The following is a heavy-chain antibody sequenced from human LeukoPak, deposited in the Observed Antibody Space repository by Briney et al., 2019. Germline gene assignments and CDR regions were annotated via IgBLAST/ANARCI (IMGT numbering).Heavy chain of an antibody. D-gene: IGHD2-21*01. V-gene: IGHV3-74*01. CDR1: GFTFSSYW. J-gene: IGHJ4*02. Sequence: GGSLRLSCAASGFTFSSYWMHWVRQAPGKGLVWVSRITPDGRSTSHADSVKGRFTISRDNARNTLYLQMNSLRAEDTAVYYCARGPLSGDAIQFDYWGQGTLVTVSS. CDR3: ARGPLSGDAIQFDY. CDR2: ITPDGRST.